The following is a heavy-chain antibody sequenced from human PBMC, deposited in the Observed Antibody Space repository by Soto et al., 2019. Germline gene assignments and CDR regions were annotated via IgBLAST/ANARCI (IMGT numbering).Heavy chain of an antibody. J-gene: IGHJ5*02. Sequence: QVQLVQSGAEVKEPGSSVNVSCKTSGGTFGNTAVTWVRQVPGQGLEWIGGIVPLFGTANYAQKFRGRVMITAGASTSTAYMDLSSLRSDDTAIYYCARDGDPGYSFWSGPLGGGRFDPWGQGTLVTVSS. CDR2: IVPLFGTA. V-gene: IGHV1-69*12. D-gene: IGHD3-3*01. CDR1: GGTFGNTA. CDR3: ARDGDPGYSFWSGPLGGGRFDP.